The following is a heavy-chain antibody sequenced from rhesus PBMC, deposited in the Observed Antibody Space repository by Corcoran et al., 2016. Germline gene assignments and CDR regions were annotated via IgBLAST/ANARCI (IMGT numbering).Heavy chain of an antibody. CDR2: INGNSGST. V-gene: IGHV4-80*01. CDR1: GGSFSSYW. D-gene: IGHD5-24*01. J-gene: IGHJ4*01. Sequence: QVQLQESGPGLVKPSETLSLTCAVSGGSFSSYWWSWIRPPPGKGLEWLGEINGNSGSTNYNPSLKSRVTISKDASKNQFSLKLSSVTAADTAVYYCARRGGYSFPVDYWGQGVLVTVSS. CDR3: ARRGGYSFPVDY.